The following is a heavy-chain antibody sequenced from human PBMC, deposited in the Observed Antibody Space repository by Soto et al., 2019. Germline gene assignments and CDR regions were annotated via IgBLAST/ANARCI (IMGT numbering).Heavy chain of an antibody. CDR3: ARHNRDIATVNRWFDP. Sequence: SSEIMCLTCTVADDSISTYYWSCIRQHPGKGLEWIGYIYYSGSTKYNPALKSRVTISVDTSKNQFSLNLYSVTAADTAVYYCARHNRDIATVNRWFDPWGQGTLVNVSS. J-gene: IGHJ5*02. V-gene: IGHV4-59*08. CDR1: DDSISTYY. CDR2: IYYSGST. D-gene: IGHD2-15*01.